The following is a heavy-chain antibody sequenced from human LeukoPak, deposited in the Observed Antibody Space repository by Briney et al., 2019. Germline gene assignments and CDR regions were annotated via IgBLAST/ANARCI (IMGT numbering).Heavy chain of an antibody. Sequence: ASVKVSFKASGYTFSSYDINWLRQATGQGLEWMGWMTPHSGKTGCAQKFQGRVTITRNISISTAYLELSSLRSEDTAVYYCARDGLTGDSGGWFDPWGQGTLVTVSS. CDR1: GYTFSSYD. V-gene: IGHV1-8*01. D-gene: IGHD7-27*01. J-gene: IGHJ5*02. CDR3: ARDGLTGDSGGWFDP. CDR2: MTPHSGKT.